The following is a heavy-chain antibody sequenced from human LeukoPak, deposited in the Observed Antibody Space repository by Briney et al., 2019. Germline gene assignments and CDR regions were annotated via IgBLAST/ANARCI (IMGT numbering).Heavy chain of an antibody. CDR1: GFTVSSNY. J-gene: IGHJ6*02. CDR3: ARDDYYDSSGYSTLSYYYYGMDV. Sequence: GGSLRLSCAASGFTVSSNYMRWVRQAPGKGLEWVSVIYSGGSTYYADSVKDRFTISRDNSKNTLYLQMNSLRAEDTAVYYCARDDYYDSSGYSTLSYYYYGMDVWGQGTTVTVSS. CDR2: IYSGGST. D-gene: IGHD3-22*01. V-gene: IGHV3-66*01.